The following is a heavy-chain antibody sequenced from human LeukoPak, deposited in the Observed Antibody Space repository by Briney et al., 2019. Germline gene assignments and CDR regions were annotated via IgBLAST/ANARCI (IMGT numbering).Heavy chain of an antibody. J-gene: IGHJ4*02. CDR3: AKRGVVIRVILVGFHKEAYYFDS. CDR2: ISGSGGGT. D-gene: IGHD3-22*01. Sequence: GGSLRLSCAVSGITLSNYAMSWVRQAPGKGLEWVSGISGSGGGTHYADSVKGRFTISRDNPKNTLYLQMNNLRAGDTAVYFCAKRGVVIRVILVGFHKEAYYFDSWGQGALVTVSS. V-gene: IGHV3-23*01. CDR1: GITLSNYA.